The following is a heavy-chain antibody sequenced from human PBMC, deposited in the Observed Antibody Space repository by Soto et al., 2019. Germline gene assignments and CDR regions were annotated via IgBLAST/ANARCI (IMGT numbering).Heavy chain of an antibody. CDR1: GYTFTSYV. CDR2: LSAYNGDT. J-gene: IGHJ3*02. CDR3: ARDRVDYDSSFYLGRALDI. Sequence: QVQLVQSGAEVKKPGASVKVSCTASGYTFTSYVISWVRQAPGQGLAWMGWLSAYNGDTNYSDKFQGIITMNIDTSSSKAYMELRSLKSDDTAVYYCARDRVDYDSSFYLGRALDIRGQGTMGTVSS. D-gene: IGHD3-22*01. V-gene: IGHV1-18*01.